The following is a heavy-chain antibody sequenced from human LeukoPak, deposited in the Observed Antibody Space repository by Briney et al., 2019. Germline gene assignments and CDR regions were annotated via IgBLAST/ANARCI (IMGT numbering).Heavy chain of an antibody. Sequence: GESLKISCKGSGYSFTSYWIGWVRQMPGKGLEWMGIINPGDSDTRYSPSFQGQVTISADKSISTAYLQWSSLKASDTAMYYCARRYCSSTSCYNYMDVWGKGTTVTVSS. CDR1: GYSFTSYW. CDR3: ARRYCSSTSCYNYMDV. V-gene: IGHV5-51*01. J-gene: IGHJ6*03. D-gene: IGHD2-2*02. CDR2: INPGDSDT.